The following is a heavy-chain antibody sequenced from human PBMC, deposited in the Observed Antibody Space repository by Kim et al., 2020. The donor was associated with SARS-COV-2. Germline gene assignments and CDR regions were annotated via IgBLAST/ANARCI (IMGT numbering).Heavy chain of an antibody. CDR3: ARKAVNYYYYGMDV. Sequence: SETLSLTCAVYGGSFSGYYWSWIRQPPGKGLEWIGEINHSGSTNYNPSLKSRVTISVDTSKNQFSLKLSSVTAADTAVYYCARKAVNYYYYGMDVWGQGT. CDR1: GGSFSGYY. J-gene: IGHJ6*02. D-gene: IGHD6-19*01. V-gene: IGHV4-34*01. CDR2: INHSGST.